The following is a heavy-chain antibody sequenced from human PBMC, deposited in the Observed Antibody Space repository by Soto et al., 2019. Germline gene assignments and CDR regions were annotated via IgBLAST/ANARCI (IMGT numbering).Heavy chain of an antibody. D-gene: IGHD2-15*01. V-gene: IGHV4-59*08. Sequence: SETLSLTCTVSGGSISSYYWSWIRQPPGKGLEWIGYIYYSGGTNYDPSLKSRVTISVDTSKNQFSLKLSSVTAADTAVYYCARRYGGTFDYWGQGTLVTVSS. J-gene: IGHJ4*02. CDR2: IYYSGGT. CDR3: ARRYGGTFDY. CDR1: GGSISSYY.